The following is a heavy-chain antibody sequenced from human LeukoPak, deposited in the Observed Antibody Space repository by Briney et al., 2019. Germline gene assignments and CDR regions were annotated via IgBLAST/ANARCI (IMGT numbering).Heavy chain of an antibody. V-gene: IGHV4-39*07. D-gene: IGHD2-15*01. CDR2: IYYSGST. CDR1: GGSISSSSYY. CDR3: AREGWDTVVVVAASASLGGFDY. Sequence: PSETLSLTCTVSGGSISSSSYYWGWIRQPPGKGLEWIGSIYYSGSTYYNPSLKSRVTISVDTSKNQFSLRLSSVTAADTAVYYCAREGWDTVVVVAASASLGGFDYWGQGTLVTVSS. J-gene: IGHJ4*02.